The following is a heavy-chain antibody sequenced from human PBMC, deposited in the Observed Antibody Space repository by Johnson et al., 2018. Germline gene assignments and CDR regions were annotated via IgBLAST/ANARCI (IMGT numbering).Heavy chain of an antibody. D-gene: IGHD1-26*01. CDR1: GFTFSTYA. CDR3: TRGKWDLRLNICDI. Sequence: EVQLLESGGGLVQPGGSLRLSCAASGFTFSTYAMSWVRQAPGKGLEWVSAISGGGGSTYYAGSVKGRFTISRDNSKNTLYLQMNILKTEDTAVYYCTRGKWDLRLNICDIWGQGTMVTVSS. J-gene: IGHJ3*02. V-gene: IGHV3-23*01. CDR2: ISGGGGST.